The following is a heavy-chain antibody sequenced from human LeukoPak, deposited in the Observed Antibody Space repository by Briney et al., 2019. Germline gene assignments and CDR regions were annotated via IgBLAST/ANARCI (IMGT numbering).Heavy chain of an antibody. CDR1: GFTFSRYD. Sequence: RSGGSLRLSCAASGFTFSRYDMSWVREAPGKGLEWVSAISGSGVSTYYADSVKGRFTISRDNSKNTLYLQMNSLRAEDTAVYYCAKDVDTAGDYWGQGTLVTVSS. CDR2: ISGSGVST. J-gene: IGHJ4*02. CDR3: AKDVDTAGDY. D-gene: IGHD5-18*01. V-gene: IGHV3-23*01.